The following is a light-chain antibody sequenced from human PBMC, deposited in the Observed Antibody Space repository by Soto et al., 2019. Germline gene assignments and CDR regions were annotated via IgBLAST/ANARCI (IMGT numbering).Light chain of an antibody. CDR3: QQYNNWPFT. CDR2: GAS. CDR1: QSVSSN. V-gene: IGKV3-15*01. Sequence: EIVMTQSPATLSVSPGERATLSCRASQSVSSNLAWYQQKPGQAPRLLIYGASTRATGIPARFSGGGSGTEFTLTISSLQSGDSAVYYCQQYNNWPFTFGPGTKVDI. J-gene: IGKJ3*01.